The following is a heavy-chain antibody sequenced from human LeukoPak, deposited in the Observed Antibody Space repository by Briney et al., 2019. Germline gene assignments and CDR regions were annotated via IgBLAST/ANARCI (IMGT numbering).Heavy chain of an antibody. V-gene: IGHV3-7*01. D-gene: IGHD4-17*01. J-gene: IGHJ4*02. CDR2: IRQEGIKK. CDR3: ATDTGHGYFES. Sequence: AGGSLRLSCAASGFIFSNYWMSWLRQAPGKGLEWVANIRQEGIKKNYVDSVEGRFTISRDNAQNSVYPQMTSLRAEDTAVYYCATDTGHGYFESWGQGTLVTVSS. CDR1: GFIFSNYW.